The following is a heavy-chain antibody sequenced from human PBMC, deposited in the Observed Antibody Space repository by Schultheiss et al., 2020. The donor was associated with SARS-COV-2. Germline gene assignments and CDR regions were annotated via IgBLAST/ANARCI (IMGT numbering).Heavy chain of an antibody. CDR1: GFTFSSYS. V-gene: IGHV3-48*04. CDR3: ARDGGYCGGDCYAPIDY. Sequence: GGSLRLSCAASGFTFSSYSMNWVRQASGKGLEWVSYISSSSSTIYYADSVKGRFTISRDNAKNSLYLQMNSLRAEDTAVYYCARDGGYCGGDCYAPIDYWGQGTLVTVSS. J-gene: IGHJ4*02. D-gene: IGHD2-21*02. CDR2: ISSSSSTI.